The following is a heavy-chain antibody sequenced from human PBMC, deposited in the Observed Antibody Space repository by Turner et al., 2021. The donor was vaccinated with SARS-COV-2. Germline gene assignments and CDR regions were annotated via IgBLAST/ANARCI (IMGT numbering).Heavy chain of an antibody. V-gene: IGHV4-61*01. CDR3: ATYIAGAGGTGY. J-gene: IGHJ4*02. CDR1: GSSDSSGSYH. D-gene: IGHD6-13*01. Sequence: QVQLQASVPGLVKPSETLSLTCTVSGSSDSSGSYHWSWVRQPPGKGLEWIGYFYHSWGTNYNPSLTSRVTISMDTSKNQFFLKRSSVTAADTAVYYCATYIAGAGGTGYWGQGTLVTVSS. CDR2: FYHSWGT.